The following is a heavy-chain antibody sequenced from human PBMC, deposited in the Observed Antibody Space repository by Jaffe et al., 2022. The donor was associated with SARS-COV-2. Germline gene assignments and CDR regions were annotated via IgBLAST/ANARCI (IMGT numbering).Heavy chain of an antibody. CDR1: GYTFIDYY. CDR3: TREDF. Sequence: QVQLVQSGAEVKKPGASVKVSCKASGYTFIDYYIHWVRQAPEQGLEWMGWIHPNSGDTTYAQKFQGRVSMTRDTSINTAYMDLGGLRSDDTAMYYCTREDFWGQGTLVTVSS. J-gene: IGHJ4*02. V-gene: IGHV1-2*02. CDR2: IHPNSGDT.